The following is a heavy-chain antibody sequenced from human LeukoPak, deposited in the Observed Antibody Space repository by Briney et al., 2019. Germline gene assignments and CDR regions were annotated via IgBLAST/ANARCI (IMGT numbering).Heavy chain of an antibody. CDR1: GYTFTGYY. J-gene: IGHJ4*02. CDR3: TRGSYYDSSGYSGVRLFDY. Sequence: GASVKVSCKASGYTFTGYYIHWVRQAPGQGPEWMGWINPNSGGTNYAQKLQGRVTMTTDTSTSTAYMELRSLRSDDTALYYCTRGSYYDSSGYSGVRLFDYWGQGTPVTVPS. CDR2: INPNSGGT. V-gene: IGHV1-2*02. D-gene: IGHD3-22*01.